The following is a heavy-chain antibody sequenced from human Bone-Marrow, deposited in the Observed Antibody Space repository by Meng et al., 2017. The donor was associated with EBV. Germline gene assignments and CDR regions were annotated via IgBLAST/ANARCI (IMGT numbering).Heavy chain of an antibody. Sequence: VPLPPWCAGLLQPSEPLSLICAVYGGSFSGYYGSWIRQPPGKGLEWIGEINHSGSTNYNPSLKSRVTISVDTSKNQFSLKLSSVSAADTAVYYCARTLPRYCSGGSCSSRNDYWGQGTLVTVSS. V-gene: IGHV4-34*01. CDR2: INHSGST. CDR3: ARTLPRYCSGGSCSSRNDY. D-gene: IGHD2-15*01. CDR1: GGSFSGYY. J-gene: IGHJ4*02.